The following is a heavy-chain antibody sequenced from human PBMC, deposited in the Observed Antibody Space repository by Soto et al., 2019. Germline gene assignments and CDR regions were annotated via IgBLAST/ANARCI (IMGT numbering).Heavy chain of an antibody. CDR3: SARPVVPAAMGFDP. CDR1: AFTFGDYA. J-gene: IGHJ5*02. D-gene: IGHD2-2*01. V-gene: IGHV3-49*03. CDR2: IRSKAYGGTT. Sequence: SLRLPCTPSAFTFGDYAMRWFRQAPGKGLEWVGFIRSKAYGGTTEYAASVKGRFTISRDDSKSIAYLQMNSLKTEDTAVYYCSARPVVPAAMGFDPWGQGTLVTVSS.